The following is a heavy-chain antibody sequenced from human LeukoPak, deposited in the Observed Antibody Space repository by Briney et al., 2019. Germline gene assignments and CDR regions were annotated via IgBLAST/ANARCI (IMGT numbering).Heavy chain of an antibody. CDR3: ARSGTPSPRWLQRPEYFQH. CDR1: GYTFTSYG. J-gene: IGHJ1*01. Sequence: ASVKVSCKASGYTFTSYGISWVRQAPGQGLEWMGWISAYNGNTKYAQKLQGRVTMTTDTSTSTACMELRSLRSDDTAVYYCARSGTPSPRWLQRPEYFQHWGQGTLVTVSS. CDR2: ISAYNGNT. V-gene: IGHV1-18*01. D-gene: IGHD5-24*01.